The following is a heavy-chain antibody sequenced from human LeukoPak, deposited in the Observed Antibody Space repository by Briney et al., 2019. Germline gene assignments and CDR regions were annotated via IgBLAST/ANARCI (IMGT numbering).Heavy chain of an antibody. CDR2: INPNSGDT. J-gene: IGHJ4*02. D-gene: IGHD2-21*02. Sequence: VASVKVSCKASGYTFTDYYIHWVRQAPGQGLDWMGWINPNSGDTKYAQKFQGRVTMTRDTSISTVYMELSSLSSDDTAVYYCARVGCGGGDCYYLFDYWGQGTLVPVSS. V-gene: IGHV1-2*02. CDR3: ARVGCGGGDCYYLFDY. CDR1: GYTFTDYY.